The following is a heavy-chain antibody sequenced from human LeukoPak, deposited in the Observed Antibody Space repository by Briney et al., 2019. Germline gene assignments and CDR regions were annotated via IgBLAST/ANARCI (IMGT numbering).Heavy chain of an antibody. CDR3: ARVHLWFGGNDYYYMDV. Sequence: GGLRLSCAASGFTFSSYWMSWVRQAPGRGLEWVANIKQDGSEKYYVDSVKGRFTISRDNAKNSLYLQMNSLRAEDTAVYYCARVHLWFGGNDYYYMDVWGKGTTVTVSS. CDR2: IKQDGSEK. CDR1: GFTFSSYW. V-gene: IGHV3-7*01. D-gene: IGHD3-10*01. J-gene: IGHJ6*03.